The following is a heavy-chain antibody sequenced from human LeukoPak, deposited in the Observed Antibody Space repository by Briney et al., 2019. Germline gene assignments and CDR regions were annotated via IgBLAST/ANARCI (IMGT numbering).Heavy chain of an antibody. CDR3: AKDIRVRSYGRGPTDY. CDR2: ISYYGGST. CDR1: GFTFDDYA. D-gene: IGHD5-18*01. V-gene: IGHV3-43D*03. J-gene: IGHJ4*02. Sequence: PGGSLRLSCAASGFTFDDYAMHWVRQAPGKGLEWVSLISYYGGSTYYADSVKGRFTISRDNSKNSLYLQMNSLRPEDTALYYCAKDIRVRSYGRGPTDYWGQGTLVTVSS.